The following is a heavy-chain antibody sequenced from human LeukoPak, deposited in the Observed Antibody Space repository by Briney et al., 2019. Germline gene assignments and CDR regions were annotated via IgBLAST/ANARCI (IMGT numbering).Heavy chain of an antibody. V-gene: IGHV3-33*01. CDR1: GFTFSSYG. D-gene: IGHD1-26*01. CDR3: ARGSGSFSGGFDY. CDR2: IWYGGSNK. Sequence: GGSLRLSCAASGFTFSSYGMHWVRQAPGKGLEWVAVIWYGGSNKYYADSVKGRFTISRDNSKNTLYLQMNSLRAEDTAVYYCARGSGSFSGGFDYWGQGILVTVSS. J-gene: IGHJ4*02.